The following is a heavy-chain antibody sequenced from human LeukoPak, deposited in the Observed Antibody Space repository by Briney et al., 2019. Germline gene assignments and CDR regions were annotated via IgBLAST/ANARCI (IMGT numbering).Heavy chain of an antibody. Sequence: NPSETLSLTCTVSGGSISSYCWSWIRQPPGKGLEWIGYIYYSGSTNYNPSLKSRVTISVDTSKNQFSLKLSSVTAADTAVYYCARDKEYSYGHFDYWGQGTLVTVSS. V-gene: IGHV4-59*01. J-gene: IGHJ4*02. CDR1: GGSISSYC. CDR2: IYYSGST. D-gene: IGHD5-18*01. CDR3: ARDKEYSYGHFDY.